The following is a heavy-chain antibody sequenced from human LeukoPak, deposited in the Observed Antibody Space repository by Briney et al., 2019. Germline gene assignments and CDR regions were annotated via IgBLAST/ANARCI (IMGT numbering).Heavy chain of an antibody. CDR2: ISSSSSYI. CDR3: ARDPDYYDSSGPGY. V-gene: IGHV3-21*01. Sequence: PGGSLRLSCAGSGFTFGGSGMSWVRQAPGKGLEWVSSISSSSSYIYYADSVKGRFTISRDNAKNSLYLQMNSLRAEDTAVYYCARDPDYYDSSGPGYWGQGTLVTVSS. J-gene: IGHJ4*02. CDR1: GFTFGGSG. D-gene: IGHD3-22*01.